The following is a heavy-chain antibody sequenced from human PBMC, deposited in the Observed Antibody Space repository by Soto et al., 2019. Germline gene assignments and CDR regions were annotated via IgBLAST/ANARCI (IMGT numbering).Heavy chain of an antibody. J-gene: IGHJ6*02. CDR2: INHSGST. D-gene: IGHD6-6*01. Sequence: SETLSLTCAVYGGSFRGYYWSWSRQPPGKGLEWIGEINHSGSTNYNPSRESRVTISVDTSKKQFSLQLSSVTAADTAVYYCARVLGYSSPSCYYYYYYGMDVWGQGTTVPVSS. CDR3: ARVLGYSSPSCYYYYYYGMDV. V-gene: IGHV4-34*01. CDR1: GGSFRGYY.